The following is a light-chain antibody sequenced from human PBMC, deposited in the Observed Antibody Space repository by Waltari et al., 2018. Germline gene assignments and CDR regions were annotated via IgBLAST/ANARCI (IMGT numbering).Light chain of an antibody. J-gene: IGLJ6*01. V-gene: IGLV1-51*02. CDR3: GVWDISLTADV. CDR2: END. Sequence: SVLTQPPSVSGDPGQTVTISCPGTNSNIGRYYVYWYQHFRGSAPKLLIYENDERHSGVSDRFSGSKSGSSASLTITGVQSGDEAEYYCGVWDISLTADVFGGGTKLTVL. CDR1: NSNIGRYY.